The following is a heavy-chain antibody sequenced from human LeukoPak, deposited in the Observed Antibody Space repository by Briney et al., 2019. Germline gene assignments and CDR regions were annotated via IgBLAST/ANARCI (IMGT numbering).Heavy chain of an antibody. J-gene: IGHJ4*02. D-gene: IGHD1-26*01. CDR2: ISSSGSTI. CDR3: AREDPSGSYYFDY. Sequence: GGSLRLSCAASGFTFSDYYMSWIRQAPGKGLEWVSYISSSGSTIYYADSVKGRFTISRDNAKNSLYLQMNSLRAEDTAVYYCAREDPSGSYYFDYWGQGTLVTVSS. V-gene: IGHV3-11*01. CDR1: GFTFSDYY.